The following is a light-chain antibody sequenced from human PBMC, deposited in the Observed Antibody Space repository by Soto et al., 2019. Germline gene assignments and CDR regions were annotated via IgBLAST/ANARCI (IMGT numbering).Light chain of an antibody. CDR1: RSDVGSYNL. CDR2: EGS. J-gene: IGLJ2*01. Sequence: QSALTQPASVSGSPGQSITISCTGTRSDVGSYNLVSWYQQHPGKARKLMIYEGSKRPSGVSNRFSGSKSGNTASLTISGLQAEDEADYYCCSYAGSSTFGVVFGGGTQLTVL. V-gene: IGLV2-23*03. CDR3: CSYAGSSTFGVV.